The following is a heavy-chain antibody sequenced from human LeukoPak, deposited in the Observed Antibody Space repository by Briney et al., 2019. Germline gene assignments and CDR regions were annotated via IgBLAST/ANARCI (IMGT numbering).Heavy chain of an antibody. CDR2: ISSSGSTI. Sequence: GGSLRLSCAASGFTFSSYEMNWVRQGPGKGLEWVSYISSSGSTIYYADSVKGRFTISRDNAKNSLYLQMNSLRAEDTAVYYCARDLSSGWYLSSASYYFDYWGQGTLVTVSS. V-gene: IGHV3-48*03. J-gene: IGHJ4*02. CDR3: ARDLSSGWYLSSASYYFDY. D-gene: IGHD6-19*01. CDR1: GFTFSSYE.